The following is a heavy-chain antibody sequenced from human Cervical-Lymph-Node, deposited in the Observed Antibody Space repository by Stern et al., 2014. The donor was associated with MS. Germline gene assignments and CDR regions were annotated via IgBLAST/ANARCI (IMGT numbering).Heavy chain of an antibody. Sequence: QVTLRESGPALVKPTQTLTLTCSFSGFSLLSNGEGVGWIRPTPGKALEWLALIYWDNSQRHTPSLKTRVTVTKDTSKNQVVLTMTNMDPVDTGTYYCAHANCYDSLFDHWGQGSLVTVSS. V-gene: IGHV2-5*02. J-gene: IGHJ4*02. CDR3: AHANCYDSLFDH. CDR1: GFSLLSNGEG. CDR2: IYWDNSQ. D-gene: IGHD3-22*01.